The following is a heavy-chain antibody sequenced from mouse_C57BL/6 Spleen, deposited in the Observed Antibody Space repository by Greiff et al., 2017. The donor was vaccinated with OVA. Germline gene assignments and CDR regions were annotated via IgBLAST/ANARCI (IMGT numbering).Heavy chain of an antibody. V-gene: IGHV1-55*01. J-gene: IGHJ4*01. CDR3: ARSDHYAMDY. CDR1: GYTFTSYW. D-gene: IGHD2-13*01. Sequence: VQLQESGAELVKPGASVKMSCKASGYTFTSYWITWVKQRPGQGLEWIGDIYPGSGSTNYNEKFKSKATLTVDTSSSTAYMQLSSLTSEDSAVYYCARSDHYAMDYWGQGTSVTVSS. CDR2: IYPGSGST.